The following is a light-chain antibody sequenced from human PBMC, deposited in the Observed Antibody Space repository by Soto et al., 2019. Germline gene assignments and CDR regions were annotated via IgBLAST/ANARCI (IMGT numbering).Light chain of an antibody. CDR1: SSNIGNNY. CDR2: DNN. V-gene: IGLV1-51*01. Sequence: QSVLTQPPSVSAAPGQKVTISCSGSSSNIGNNYVSWYQQFPGTAPKLLMYDNNQRPSVIPDRFSGSKSGTSATLGITGLQTGDEAEYYCGTWDSSLSAVVFGGGTKVTVL. J-gene: IGLJ2*01. CDR3: GTWDSSLSAVV.